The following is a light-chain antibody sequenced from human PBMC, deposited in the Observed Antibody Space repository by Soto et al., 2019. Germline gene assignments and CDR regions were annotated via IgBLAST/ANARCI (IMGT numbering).Light chain of an antibody. CDR3: KQYNSYSQT. J-gene: IGKJ1*01. V-gene: IGKV1-5*01. CDR1: QGISNW. Sequence: DIQMTQSPSTLSASVGDRVTISCRASQGISNWLAWYQQKPGKAPELLIYDASNLESGVQSRFSGSGSGTEFTLTIRSLQPDDFATYYCKQYNSYSQTFGQGTKVDIK. CDR2: DAS.